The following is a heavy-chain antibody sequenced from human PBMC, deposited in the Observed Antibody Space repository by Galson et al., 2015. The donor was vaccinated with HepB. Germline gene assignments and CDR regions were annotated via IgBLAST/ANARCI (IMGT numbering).Heavy chain of an antibody. CDR1: GSRFTDYY. D-gene: IGHD1-20*01. V-gene: IGHV1-2*02. CDR2: INPTSGRT. J-gene: IGHJ5*02. Sequence: SVKVSCKASGSRFTDYYMHWVRQAPGQGLEWMGWINPTSGRTNYAQKFQGRVTMTRDASTYTTYMDLGRLTSDDTALYYCARDSGPPQHNWNREGYNWFHPWGQGTLVIVS. CDR3: ARDSGPPQHNWNREGYNWFHP.